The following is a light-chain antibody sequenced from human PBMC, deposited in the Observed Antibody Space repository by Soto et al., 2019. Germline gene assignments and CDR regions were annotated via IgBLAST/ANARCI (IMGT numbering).Light chain of an antibody. J-gene: IGKJ3*01. Sequence: DIQMTQSPSSLSASVGDRVSITCRASQSIRSHLNWFQHKPGKAPKVLIYGASSLQGGVPSRFSGSGSGTDFTLIIKSLQPEDFATYYCQQSCSSPFTFGPGTKVDVK. V-gene: IGKV1-39*01. CDR2: GAS. CDR3: QQSCSSPFT. CDR1: QSIRSH.